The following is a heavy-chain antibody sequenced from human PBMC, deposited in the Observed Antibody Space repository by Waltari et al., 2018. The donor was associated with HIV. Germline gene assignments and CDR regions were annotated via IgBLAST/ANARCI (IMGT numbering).Heavy chain of an antibody. Sequence: QLQLQESGSGLVKPSQTLSLTCAVSGGSISSVGYSWSWIRQPPGKGREWIGYIDHSGSTYNNPSLKSRVTIAVDRSKNQFSLKLSSVTAADTAVYYCARSAAAYCGGDCWCDPWGQGTLVTVSS. CDR3: ARSAAAYCGGDCWCDP. V-gene: IGHV4-30-2*01. CDR2: IDHSGST. D-gene: IGHD2-21*02. J-gene: IGHJ5*02. CDR1: GGSISSVGYS.